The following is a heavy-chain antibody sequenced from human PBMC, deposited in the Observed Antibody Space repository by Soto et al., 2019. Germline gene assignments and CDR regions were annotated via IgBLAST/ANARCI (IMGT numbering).Heavy chain of an antibody. D-gene: IGHD2-8*01. CDR3: ARGLLYATTYCEY. CDR2: IIPVVGTT. V-gene: IGHV1-69*06. Sequence: QVQLVQSGAEVKKPGSSVKVSCKASGDTFTTNSLNWVRQAPGQGLEWMGGIIPVVGTTKYAQKYQDRVTITGDKSTNTAYMELSSLRSDDTAVYYCARGLLYATTYCEYWGQGTPVTVSS. J-gene: IGHJ4*02. CDR1: GDTFTTNS.